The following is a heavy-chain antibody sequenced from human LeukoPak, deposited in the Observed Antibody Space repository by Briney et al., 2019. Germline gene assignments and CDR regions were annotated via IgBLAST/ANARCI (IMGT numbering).Heavy chain of an antibody. CDR3: ARGVPTAMRSAYDF. CDR1: GFTLSSYW. V-gene: IGHV3-74*01. D-gene: IGHD5-18*01. J-gene: IGHJ3*01. Sequence: GGPLRLSCAASGFTLSSYWMHWVRQGPGKGLVWVSSIKSDGTYTTYADAVKGRFTLSRDNAKNTLYVQMNSLRAEDTAVYYCARGVPTAMRSAYDFWGQGTVVTVSA. CDR2: IKSDGTYT.